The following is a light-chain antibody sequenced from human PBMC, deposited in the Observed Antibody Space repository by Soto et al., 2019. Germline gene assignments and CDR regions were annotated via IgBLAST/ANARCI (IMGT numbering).Light chain of an antibody. Sequence: QSVLTQPASVSGSPGQSITISCTGSSSDIGDYNLVSWYQQHPGKAPKLMIFEVSQRPSGVSNRFSGSKSGTTASLQISGLQAEDEADYYCCSYAVGTTYVFGTGTKLTVL. CDR3: CSYAVGTTYV. J-gene: IGLJ1*01. V-gene: IGLV2-23*02. CDR1: SSDIGDYNL. CDR2: EVS.